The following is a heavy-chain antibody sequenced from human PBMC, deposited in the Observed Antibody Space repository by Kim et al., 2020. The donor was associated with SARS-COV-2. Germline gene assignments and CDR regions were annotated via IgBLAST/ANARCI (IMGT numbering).Heavy chain of an antibody. D-gene: IGHD4-17*01. CDR3: ARMTTVDSWAFDI. Sequence: SETLSLTCTVSGGSISSGGYYWSWIRQHPGKGLEWIGYIYYSGSTYYNPSLKSRVTISVDTSKNQFSLKLSSVTAADTAVYYCARMTTVDSWAFDIWGQGTMVTVSS. J-gene: IGHJ3*02. CDR2: IYYSGST. CDR1: GGSISSGGYY. V-gene: IGHV4-31*03.